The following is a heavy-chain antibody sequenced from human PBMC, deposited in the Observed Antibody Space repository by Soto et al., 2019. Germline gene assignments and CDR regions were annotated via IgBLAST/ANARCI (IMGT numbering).Heavy chain of an antibody. J-gene: IGHJ4*02. V-gene: IGHV3-30*03. D-gene: IGHD3-22*01. CDR2: ISDGGSSK. Sequence: GGSLRLSCAASGFTFSSYGMHWVRQAPGKGLEWVSIISDGGSSKYYADSVKGRFTISRDNSKRTLYLQMNSLRAEDTAVYYCAHRSDSSDSFDYWGQGTLVTVSS. CDR3: AHRSDSSDSFDY. CDR1: GFTFSSYG.